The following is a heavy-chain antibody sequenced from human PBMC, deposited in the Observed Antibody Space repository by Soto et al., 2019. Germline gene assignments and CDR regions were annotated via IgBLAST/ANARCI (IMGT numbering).Heavy chain of an antibody. CDR2: ISYTGSA. CDR3: ATGGGWLQNSNLRGLYFDY. Sequence: SETLSLTCSVSGGSIRGSYCSWIRQPPEKGLEWIASISYTGSATHNPSLKSRVSVSVDTAENQCSLKLTSVTAADTATYYCATGGGWLQNSNLRGLYFDYWGQGALVTVSS. J-gene: IGHJ4*02. V-gene: IGHV4-59*01. D-gene: IGHD6-19*01. CDR1: GGSIRGSY.